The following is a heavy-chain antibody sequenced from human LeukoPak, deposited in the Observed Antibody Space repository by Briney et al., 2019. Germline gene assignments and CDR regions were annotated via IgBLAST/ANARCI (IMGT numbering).Heavy chain of an antibody. CDR1: GFTVSNNY. Sequence: GGSLGLSCAASGFTVSNNYMSWVRQAPGKGLEWVSVIYSGGSTYYADSVKGRFTISRDNSKNTLYLQMNSLRAEDTAVYYCARDRPRLAFDIWGQGTMVTVSS. CDR2: IYSGGST. CDR3: ARDRPRLAFDI. V-gene: IGHV3-66*01. J-gene: IGHJ3*02.